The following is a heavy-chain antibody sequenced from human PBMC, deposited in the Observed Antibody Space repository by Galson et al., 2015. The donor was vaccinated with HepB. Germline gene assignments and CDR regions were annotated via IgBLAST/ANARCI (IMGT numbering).Heavy chain of an antibody. Sequence: SLRLSCAASGFTFSSYAMHWVRQAPGKGLEYVSAISSNGGSTYYADSVKGRFTISRDNSKNTLYLQMSSLRAEDTAVYYCVKGYTGEFTMVRGARYYFDYWGQGTLVTVSS. CDR3: VKGYTGEFTMVRGARYYFDY. CDR2: ISSNGGST. J-gene: IGHJ4*02. D-gene: IGHD3-10*01. CDR1: GFTFSSYA. V-gene: IGHV3-64D*06.